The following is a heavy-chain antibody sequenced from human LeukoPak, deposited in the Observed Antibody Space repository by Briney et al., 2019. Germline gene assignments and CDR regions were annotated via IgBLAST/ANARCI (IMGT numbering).Heavy chain of an antibody. CDR3: ARVSSGYYRFDY. V-gene: IGHV3-7*01. J-gene: IGHJ4*02. CDR2: IKQDGSEK. D-gene: IGHD3-22*01. CDR1: GFTFSSYS. Sequence: GGSLRLSRAASGFTFSSYSMNWVRQAPGKGLEWVANIKQDGSEKYYVDSVKGRFTISRDNAKNSLYLQMNSLRAEDTAVYYCARVSSGYYRFDYWGQGTLVTVSS.